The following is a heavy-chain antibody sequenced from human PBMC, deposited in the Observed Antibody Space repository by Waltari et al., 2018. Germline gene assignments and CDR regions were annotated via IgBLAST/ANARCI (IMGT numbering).Heavy chain of an antibody. CDR3: AKGLATVTTWWDY. J-gene: IGHJ4*02. V-gene: IGHV3-23*01. CDR2: ISGSGGST. CDR1: GFTFSRYA. Sequence: EVQLLESGGGLVQPGGSLRLSCAASGFTFSRYAISWVRQAPGKGLEWVSAISGSGGSTYYADSVKGRFTISRDNSKNTLYLQMNSLRAEDTAVYYCAKGLATVTTWWDYWGQGTLVTVSS. D-gene: IGHD4-17*01.